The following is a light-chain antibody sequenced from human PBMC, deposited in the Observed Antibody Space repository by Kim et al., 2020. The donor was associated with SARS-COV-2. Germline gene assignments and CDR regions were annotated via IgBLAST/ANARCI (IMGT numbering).Light chain of an antibody. J-gene: IGLJ3*02. CDR3: SAWDSSLSAWV. V-gene: IGLV10-54*04. CDR1: SNNVGNQG. CDR2: RND. Sequence: LTQPPSVSKGLRQTATLTCTGNSNNVGNQGAAWLQQHQGHPPKLLSYRNDNRPSGISGRFSASRSGNTASLTVTGLQPEGEAEYYCSAWDSSLSAWVIGGGTKLTVL.